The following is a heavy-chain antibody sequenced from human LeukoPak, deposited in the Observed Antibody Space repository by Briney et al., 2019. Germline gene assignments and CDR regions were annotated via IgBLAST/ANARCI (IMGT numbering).Heavy chain of an antibody. J-gene: IGHJ4*02. CDR2: ISGSGGST. V-gene: IGHV3-23*01. CDR1: GFSFSSYW. CDR3: ATPRGDFWSGYSYFDY. Sequence: GGSLRLSCAASGFSFSSYWMHWVRQAPGKGLEWVSAISGSGGSTYYADSVKGRFTISRDNSKNTLYLQMNSLRAEDTAVYYCATPRGDFWSGYSYFDYWGQGTLVTVSS. D-gene: IGHD3-3*01.